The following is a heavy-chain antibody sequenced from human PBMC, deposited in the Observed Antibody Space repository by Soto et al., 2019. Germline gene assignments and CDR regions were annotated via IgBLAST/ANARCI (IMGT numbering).Heavy chain of an antibody. CDR3: ARVKKLRFLEWLPMGMDV. CDR2: ISSSGSTI. D-gene: IGHD3-3*01. J-gene: IGHJ6*02. V-gene: IGHV3-11*01. CDR1: GFTFIDYY. Sequence: GGSLRLSCAASGFTFIDYYIIWIRQAPGKGLEWVSYISSSGSTIYYADSVKGRFTISRDNAKNSLYLQMNSLRAEDTAVYYCARVKKLRFLEWLPMGMDVWGQGTTVTVSS.